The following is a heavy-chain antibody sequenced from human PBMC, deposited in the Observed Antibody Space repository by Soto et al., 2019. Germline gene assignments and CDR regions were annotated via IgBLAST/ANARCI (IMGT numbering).Heavy chain of an antibody. CDR3: ARKGPTRDNSYGMDV. J-gene: IGHJ6*02. V-gene: IGHV4-61*01. Sequence: QVQLQESGPGLVKPSETLSLICTVSGGSISGSISNFYWSWIRQPPGKGLEWIGHIFYSGTTNYNPSLKSRVTISVDTSKTQFSLKLSSVTAVDTAVYYCARKGPTRDNSYGMDVWGQGTTVTVSS. CDR1: GGSISGSISNFY. D-gene: IGHD2-2*01. CDR2: IFYSGTT.